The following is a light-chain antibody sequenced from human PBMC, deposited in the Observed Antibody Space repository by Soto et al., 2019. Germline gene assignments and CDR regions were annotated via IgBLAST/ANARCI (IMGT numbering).Light chain of an antibody. CDR1: QSFSSY. Sequence: EIVLTQSPATLSLSPGERATLSCRASQSFSSYLAWYQQKPGQAPRLLIYDASKRATGIPARFSGRGSGTDFTLTLSSLEPEDLAVYYCQQRSNWPPVITFGQGTRLEIK. CDR3: QQRSNWPPVIT. V-gene: IGKV3-11*01. J-gene: IGKJ5*01. CDR2: DAS.